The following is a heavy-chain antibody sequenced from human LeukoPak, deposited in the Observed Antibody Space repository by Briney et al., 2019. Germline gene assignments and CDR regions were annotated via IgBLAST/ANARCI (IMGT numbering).Heavy chain of an antibody. J-gene: IGHJ6*02. CDR1: GFTFDDYA. V-gene: IGHV3-9*01. Sequence: GGSLRLSCAASGFTFDDYAMHWVRQAPGKGLEWVSGISWNSGSIGYADSVKGRFTISRDNAKNSLYLQMNSLRAEDTALYYCAKARAYYDSWSGPDMDVWGQGTTVTVSS. CDR2: ISWNSGSI. CDR3: AKARAYYDSWSGPDMDV. D-gene: IGHD3-3*01.